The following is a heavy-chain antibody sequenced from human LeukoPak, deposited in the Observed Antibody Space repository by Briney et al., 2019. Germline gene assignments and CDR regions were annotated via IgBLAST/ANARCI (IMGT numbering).Heavy chain of an antibody. CDR2: IRYDGSNK. Sequence: GGSLRLSCAASGFTFSSYAMSWVRQAPGKGLEWVAFIRYDGSNKYYADSVKGRFTISRDNSKNTLYLQMNSLRAEDTAVYYCANLPSGLGIAAARGIYYFDYWGQGTLVTVSS. V-gene: IGHV3-30*02. CDR3: ANLPSGLGIAAARGIYYFDY. D-gene: IGHD6-13*01. J-gene: IGHJ4*02. CDR1: GFTFSSYA.